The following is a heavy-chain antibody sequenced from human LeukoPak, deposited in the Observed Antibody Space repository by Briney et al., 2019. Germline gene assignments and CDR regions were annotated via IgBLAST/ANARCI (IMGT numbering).Heavy chain of an antibody. CDR3: ARGTRRHYDILTGYVHEKLYYYYYGMDV. D-gene: IGHD3-9*01. CDR1: GGTFSSYA. CDR2: IIPIFGTA. J-gene: IGHJ6*02. V-gene: IGHV1-69*13. Sequence: GASVKVSCKASGGTFSSYAISWVRQAPGQGLKWMGGIIPIFGTANYAQKFQGRVTITADESTSTAYMELSSLRSEDTAVYYCARGTRRHYDILTGYVHEKLYYYYYGMDVWGQGTTVTVSS.